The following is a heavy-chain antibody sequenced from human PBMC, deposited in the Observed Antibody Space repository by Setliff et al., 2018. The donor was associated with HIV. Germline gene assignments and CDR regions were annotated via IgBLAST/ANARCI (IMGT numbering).Heavy chain of an antibody. J-gene: IGHJ6*03. Sequence: SETLSLTCTVSGGSISSSSYYWGWIRQPPGKGLEWIGSIYYSGSTYYNPSLKSRVTISVDTSKNQLSLKLSSVTAADTAVYYCARRLLVATTGAYPYYYYYYYMDVWGKGTTVTVSS. CDR3: ARRLLVATTGAYPYYYYYYYMDV. CDR2: IYYSGST. CDR1: GGSISSSSYY. V-gene: IGHV4-39*01. D-gene: IGHD5-12*01.